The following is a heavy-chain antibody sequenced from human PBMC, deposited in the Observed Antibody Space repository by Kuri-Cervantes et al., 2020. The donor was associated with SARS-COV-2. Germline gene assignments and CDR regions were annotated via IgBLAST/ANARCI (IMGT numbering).Heavy chain of an antibody. J-gene: IGHJ4*02. CDR1: GFTFSSYS. D-gene: IGHD3-10*01. CDR3: ARSSSGSYYNPFDY. V-gene: IGHV3-21*01. CDR2: ISSSSSYI. Sequence: GGSLRLSCAASGFTFSSYSMNWVRQAPGKGLEWVSSISSSSSYIYYADSVKGRFTISRDNAKNSLYLQMNSLRAEDTAVYYCARSSSGSYYNPFDYWGQGTLVTVSS.